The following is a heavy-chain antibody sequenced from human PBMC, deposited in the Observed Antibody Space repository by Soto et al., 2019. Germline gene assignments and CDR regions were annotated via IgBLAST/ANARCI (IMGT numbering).Heavy chain of an antibody. CDR2: IKTDGSET. CDR3: TSDRYPRFYHGSGSYPYY. J-gene: IGHJ4*02. Sequence: VQLVESGGGLVQPGGSLRLSCAASGFTFSSFWMSWVRKAPGKGLEWVANIKTDGSETHYVDSVKGRFTISRDNPKTSLFLQMNSLRVEDTAVYFCTSDRYPRFYHGSGSYPYYWGQGTPVTVSS. V-gene: IGHV3-7*03. CDR1: GFTFSSFW. D-gene: IGHD3-10*01.